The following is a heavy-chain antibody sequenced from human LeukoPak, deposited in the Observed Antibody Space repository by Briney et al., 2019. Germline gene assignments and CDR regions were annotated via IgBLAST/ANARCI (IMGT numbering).Heavy chain of an antibody. CDR3: ARFRANYGDYPGAFDI. CDR2: INPSGGST. V-gene: IGHV1-46*01. CDR1: GYTFTSYY. Sequence: ASVKVSCKASGYTFTSYYMHWVRQAPGQGLEWMGIINPSGGSTSYAQKFQGRVTMTRDTSTSTVYMELSSLRSEDTAVYYCARFRANYGDYPGAFDIWDQGTMVTVSS. J-gene: IGHJ3*02. D-gene: IGHD4-17*01.